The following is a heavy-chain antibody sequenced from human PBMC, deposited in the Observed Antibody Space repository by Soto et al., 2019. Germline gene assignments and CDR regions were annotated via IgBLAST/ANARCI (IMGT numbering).Heavy chain of an antibody. J-gene: IGHJ6*02. V-gene: IGHV4-59*01. CDR2: IYYSGST. CDR1: GGSISRYY. CDR3: ARASSYYYYGMDV. Sequence: PSETLSLTCTVSGGSISRYYWSWIRQPPGKGLEWMGYIYYSGSTNYNPSLKSRVTISVDTSKNQFSLKLSSVTAADTAVYYCARASSYYYYGMDVWGQGTTLTVSS.